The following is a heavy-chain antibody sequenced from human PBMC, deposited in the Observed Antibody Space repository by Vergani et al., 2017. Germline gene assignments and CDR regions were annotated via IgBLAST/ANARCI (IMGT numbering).Heavy chain of an antibody. CDR1: GDSISSYY. J-gene: IGHJ5*02. CDR2: IYYSGST. CDR3: ARFLLWFGDRGWFDP. D-gene: IGHD3-10*01. Sequence: QVQLQESGPGLVKPSETLSLTCTVSGDSISSYYWSWIRQPPGKGLEWIGYIYYSGSTNYNPSLKSRVTISVDTSKNQFSLKLSSVTAADTAVYYCARFLLWFGDRGWFDPWGQGTLVTVSS. V-gene: IGHV4-59*01.